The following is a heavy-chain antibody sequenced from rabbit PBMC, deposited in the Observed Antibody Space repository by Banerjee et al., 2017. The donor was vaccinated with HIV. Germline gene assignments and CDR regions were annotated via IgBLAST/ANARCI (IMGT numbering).Heavy chain of an antibody. CDR2: IYAGSSGTT. CDR1: GFSFSSSDY. Sequence: QSLEESGGDLVKPGASLTLTCTASGFSFSSSDYMCWVRQAPGKGLEWIACIYAGSSGTTYYATWAKGRFTISKTSSTTVTLQMTSLTAADTATYFCARDYAGYVDYGGATVLDLRGQGTLVTVS. D-gene: IGHD7-1*01. J-gene: IGHJ4*01. V-gene: IGHV1S40*01. CDR3: ARDYAGYVDYGGATVLDL.